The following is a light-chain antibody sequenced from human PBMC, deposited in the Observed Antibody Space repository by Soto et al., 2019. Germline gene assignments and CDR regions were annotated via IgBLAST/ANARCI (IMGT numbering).Light chain of an antibody. CDR3: AAWDDSLKGWV. CDR2: SND. CDR1: SSNIGSNT. Sequence: QSVLTQAPSASGTPGQRVTISCSGSSSNIGSNTVTWYQQVPGTAPKLLIYSNDQRPSEVPDRFSGSKSGTSASLAIAGLQSEDEADYYCAAWDDSLKGWVFGGGTKVTVL. J-gene: IGLJ3*02. V-gene: IGLV1-44*01.